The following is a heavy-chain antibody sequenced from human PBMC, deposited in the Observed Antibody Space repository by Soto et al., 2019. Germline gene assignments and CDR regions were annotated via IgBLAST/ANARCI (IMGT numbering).Heavy chain of an antibody. D-gene: IGHD4-17*01. V-gene: IGHV1-8*01. CDR3: ARWDYGDYARSDY. Sequence: QVQLVQSGAEVKKPGASVKVSYKASGYTFTSHDINWVRQATGQGLEWMGWMNPNSGNTGYAQKFRGRVTMTRNTSISTAYMELSSLRSEDTAVYYCARWDYGDYARSDYWGQGTLVTVYS. CDR2: MNPNSGNT. J-gene: IGHJ4*02. CDR1: GYTFTSHD.